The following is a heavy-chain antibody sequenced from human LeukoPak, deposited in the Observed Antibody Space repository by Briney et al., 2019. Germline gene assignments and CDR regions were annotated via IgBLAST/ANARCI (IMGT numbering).Heavy chain of an antibody. CDR3: ARDYDY. CDR1: GGSNCGYY. Sequence: SETLSLTCSVSGGSNCGYYWSWIRQPAGKGLEWIGRIYSSGSTNYNPSLKSRVTMSVDTSKKQFSLKLSSVTAADTALYYCARDYDYWGQGTLVTVSS. CDR2: IYSSGST. V-gene: IGHV4-4*07. J-gene: IGHJ4*02.